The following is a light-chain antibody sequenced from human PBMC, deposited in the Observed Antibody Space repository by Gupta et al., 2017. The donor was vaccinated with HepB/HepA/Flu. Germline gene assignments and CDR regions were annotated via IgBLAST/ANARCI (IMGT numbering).Light chain of an antibody. CDR2: GAS. J-gene: IGKJ3*01. CDR1: QSVSSSY. Sequence: EIVLTQSPGTLSLSQGERATLSCRASQSVSSSYLAWYQQKPGQAPRLLIYGASSSATGIPDRFSGSGSGTDFTLTISILEPEDFAVYYCQQYGSSPLTFGPGTKVDIK. CDR3: QQYGSSPLT. V-gene: IGKV3-20*01.